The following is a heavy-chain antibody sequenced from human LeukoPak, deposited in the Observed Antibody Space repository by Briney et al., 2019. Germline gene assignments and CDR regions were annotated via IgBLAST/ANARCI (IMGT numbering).Heavy chain of an antibody. J-gene: IGHJ4*02. CDR1: GYTFTGYY. D-gene: IGHD3-10*01. CDR3: ARNLGYYGSGSYFSQTDY. CDR2: INPNSGGT. V-gene: IGHV1-2*02. Sequence: ASVKVSCKASGYTFTGYYMHWVRQAPGQGLEWMGWINPNSGGTNYAQKFQGRVTMTRDTSISTAYMELSRLRSHDTAVYYCARNLGYYGSGSYFSQTDYWGQGTLVTVSS.